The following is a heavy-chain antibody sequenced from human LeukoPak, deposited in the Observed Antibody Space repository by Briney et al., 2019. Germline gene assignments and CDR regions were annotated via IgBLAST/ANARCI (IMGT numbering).Heavy chain of an antibody. J-gene: IGHJ4*02. CDR3: ARADYYNDDGFD. D-gene: IGHD3-10*01. CDR1: GGSFSGYY. V-gene: IGHV4-34*01. Sequence: SGTLSLTCAVHGGSFSGYYWNWIRQPPGKGLEWIGEINHAGSTNYSPSLRGRISLSVDSSKSQISLKLTSVTAADTAVYYCARADYYNDDGFDWGQGTRVTVSS. CDR2: INHAGST.